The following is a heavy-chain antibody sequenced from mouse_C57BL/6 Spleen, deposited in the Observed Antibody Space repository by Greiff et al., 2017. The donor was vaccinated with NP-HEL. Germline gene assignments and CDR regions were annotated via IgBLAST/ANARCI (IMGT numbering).Heavy chain of an antibody. J-gene: IGHJ4*01. D-gene: IGHD2-3*01. V-gene: IGHV1-82*01. CDR1: GYAFSSSW. Sequence: VQLVESGPELVKPGASVKISCKASGYAFSSSWMNWVKQRPGKGLEWIGRIYPGDGDTNYNGKFKGKATLTADKSSSTAYMQLSSLTSEDSAVYFCARIRDGYPYWGQGTSVTVSS. CDR2: IYPGDGDT. CDR3: ARIRDGYPY.